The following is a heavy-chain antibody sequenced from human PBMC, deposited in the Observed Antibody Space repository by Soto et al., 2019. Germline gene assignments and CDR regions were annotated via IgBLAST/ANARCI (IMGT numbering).Heavy chain of an antibody. V-gene: IGHV3-23*01. D-gene: IGHD2-2*01. Sequence: GGSLRLSCAASGFPFSSYTMNWVRQAPGKGLEWVSTISGSGIHNFYADSVKGRFTISRDNSKNNLFMQMNSLRAEDTVMYYCAKVRHCSSANCLAAFDIWGQGIMVTVSS. CDR1: GFPFSSYT. CDR2: ISGSGIHN. CDR3: AKVRHCSSANCLAAFDI. J-gene: IGHJ3*02.